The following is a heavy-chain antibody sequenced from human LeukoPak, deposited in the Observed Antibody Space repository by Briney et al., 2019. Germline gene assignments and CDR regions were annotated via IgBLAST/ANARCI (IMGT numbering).Heavy chain of an antibody. J-gene: IGHJ3*02. Sequence: SQTLSLTCTVSGGSISSGSYYWSWIRQPAGKGLEWIGRIHTSGSTNYNPSLKSRVTISVDTSKNQFSLKLRSVTAADTAVYYCARDAGGSIAAALSAFDIWGQGTMVTVSS. CDR3: ARDAGGSIAAALSAFDI. D-gene: IGHD6-13*01. V-gene: IGHV4-61*02. CDR1: GGSISSGSYY. CDR2: IHTSGST.